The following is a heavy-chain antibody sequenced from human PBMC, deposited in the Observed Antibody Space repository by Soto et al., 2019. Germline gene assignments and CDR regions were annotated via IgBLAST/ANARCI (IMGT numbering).Heavy chain of an antibody. Sequence: QXQLQESGPGLVKPSETLSLTCTVSGGSXSXXTYXXAWIRQPPGKGLEWIASIYYTGTTYYSPSLKSRVTISVDTSKXHFXLKLSSVTAADTAVYYCSRERESASEHWGQGTLVTVSS. J-gene: IGHJ4*02. CDR1: GGSXSXXTYX. V-gene: IGHV4-39*02. CDR2: IYYTGTT. CDR3: SRERESASEH.